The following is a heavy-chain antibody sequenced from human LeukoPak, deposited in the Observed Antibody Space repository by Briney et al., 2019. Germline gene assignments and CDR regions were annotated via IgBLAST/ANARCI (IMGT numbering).Heavy chain of an antibody. CDR1: GFTFSSYG. V-gene: IGHV3-30*02. J-gene: IGHJ4*02. CDR2: IRYDGSNK. D-gene: IGHD1-26*01. CDR3: ATEEGYLTNSGNYKGVDY. Sequence: PGGSLRLSCAASGFTFSSYGMHWVRQAPGKGLEWVAFIRYDGSNKYYADSVKGRFTISRDNSKDTLYLQMNSLRAEDTAVYYCATEEGYLTNSGNYKGVDYWGQGTLVTVSS.